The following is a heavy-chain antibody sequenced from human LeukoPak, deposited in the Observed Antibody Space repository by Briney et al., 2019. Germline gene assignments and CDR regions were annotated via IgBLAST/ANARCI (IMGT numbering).Heavy chain of an antibody. D-gene: IGHD6-13*01. CDR3: AKDFKAAAGPFDY. J-gene: IGHJ4*02. CDR2: VSGSGGTR. V-gene: IGHV3-23*01. Sequence: GGTLRLSCAASGFTFSSYAMSWVRQAPGKGLEWVAAVSGSGGTRYYADSVKGRFTISRDISKNTLYLQMNSLRVEDTAVYYCAKDFKAAAGPFDYWGQGTLVTVSS. CDR1: GFTFSSYA.